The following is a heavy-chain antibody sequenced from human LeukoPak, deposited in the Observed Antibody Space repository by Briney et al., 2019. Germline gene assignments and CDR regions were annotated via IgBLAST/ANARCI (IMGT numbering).Heavy chain of an antibody. V-gene: IGHV3-23*01. J-gene: IGHJ4*02. CDR3: AIPFGDFSNSFDY. CDR2: ISGSGRST. Sequence: GGSLRLSCAASGFTFSSYGMSWVRQAPGKGLEWVSAISGSGRSTYYADSVKGRFTISRDNSKNTLYLQMNSLRAEDTAVYYCAIPFGDFSNSFDYWGLGTLVTVSS. CDR1: GFTFSSYG. D-gene: IGHD3-10*01.